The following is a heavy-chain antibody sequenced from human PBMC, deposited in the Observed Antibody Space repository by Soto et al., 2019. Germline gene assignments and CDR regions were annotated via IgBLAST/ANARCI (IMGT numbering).Heavy chain of an antibody. CDR2: ISSDGSTT. CDR1: GFTFGNYW. Sequence: EVQLVESGGGLVQPGGSLRLSCAASGFTFGNYWMHWVRQDPMKGLVWVSRISSDGSTTTTYADSVKGRFTISRDNARNTLWLQMNSLTDDDTAVYYCSRSLGSGRGSYGMDVWGQATTVTVSS. CDR3: SRSLGSGRGSYGMDV. V-gene: IGHV3-74*01. D-gene: IGHD3-10*01. J-gene: IGHJ6*02.